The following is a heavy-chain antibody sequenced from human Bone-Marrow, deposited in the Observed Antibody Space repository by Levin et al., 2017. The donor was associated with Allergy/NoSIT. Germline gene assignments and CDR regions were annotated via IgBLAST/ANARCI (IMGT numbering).Heavy chain of an antibody. CDR1: GFTFRNFY. CDR2: IVSDGSIT. D-gene: IGHD2-2*01. Sequence: SCAASGFTFRNFYMHWVRQVPGKGLVWVSRIVSDGSITDYADSVKGRFTISRDNVENTLYLQMNSLGADDTALYYCARGGCSSTSCLDHWGQGILVTVSS. V-gene: IGHV3-74*01. CDR3: ARGGCSSTSCLDH. J-gene: IGHJ4*02.